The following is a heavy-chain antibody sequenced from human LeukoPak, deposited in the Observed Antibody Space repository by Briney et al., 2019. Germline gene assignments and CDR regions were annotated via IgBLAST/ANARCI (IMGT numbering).Heavy chain of an antibody. Sequence: SETLSLTCTVSGGSISSSNYYWGWIRQSPGKGLEWMGTIYYSGSTYYNPSLKSRVTISVDTSRNQFSLKLRSVTAADTAVYYCARDGRFPPEVLPRYFDYWGQGTLVTVSS. CDR1: GGSISSSNYY. CDR3: ARDGRFPPEVLPRYFDY. J-gene: IGHJ4*02. CDR2: IYYSGST. V-gene: IGHV4-39*02. D-gene: IGHD1-26*01.